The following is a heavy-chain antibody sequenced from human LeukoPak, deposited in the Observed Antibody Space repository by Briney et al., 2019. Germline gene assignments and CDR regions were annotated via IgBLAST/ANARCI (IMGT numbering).Heavy chain of an antibody. Sequence: GGSLRLSCAASGFAVNTYYMSWIRQAPGKGLEWVSMINTGGSTRYADPAKGRFTISRDNSKNTVYLQMNSLRADDTALYYCSRESSQSHASDIWGQGTMVTVSS. CDR1: GFAVNTYY. V-gene: IGHV3-53*01. CDR3: SRESSQSHASDI. CDR2: INTGGST. J-gene: IGHJ3*02. D-gene: IGHD6-19*01.